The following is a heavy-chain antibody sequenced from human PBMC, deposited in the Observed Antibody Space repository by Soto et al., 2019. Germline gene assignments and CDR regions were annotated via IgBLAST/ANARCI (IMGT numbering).Heavy chain of an antibody. CDR1: GFIFRTYA. V-gene: IGHV3-30-3*01. CDR3: VGDDSGYYYARFDY. D-gene: IGHD3-22*01. CDR2: ISYDGTNK. J-gene: IGHJ4*02. Sequence: QVQLVESGGGVVQPGRSLRLSCVASGFIFRTYAMHWVRQAPGKGLEWVAVISYDGTNKYYADSVKGRFTISRDNSKNTLYLQMNSLRAAETAIYYCVGDDSGYYYARFDYWGQGTLVTVSS.